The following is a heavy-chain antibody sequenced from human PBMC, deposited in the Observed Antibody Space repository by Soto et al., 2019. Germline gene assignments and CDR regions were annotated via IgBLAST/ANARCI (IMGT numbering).Heavy chain of an antibody. D-gene: IGHD6-19*01. V-gene: IGHV4-59*01. J-gene: IGHJ4*02. CDR3: ARSVGQCFDY. CDR1: GGSISSYY. Sequence: SETLSLTCTVSGGSISSYYWSWIRQPPGKGLEWIGYIYYSWSTNYNPSLKSRVTISVDTSKNQFSLKLSSVTAADTAVYYCARSVGQCFDYWGQGTLVTVSS. CDR2: IYYSWST.